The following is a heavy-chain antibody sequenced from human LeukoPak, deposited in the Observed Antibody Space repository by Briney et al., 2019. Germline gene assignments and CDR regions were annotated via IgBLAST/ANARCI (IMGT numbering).Heavy chain of an antibody. J-gene: IGHJ4*02. V-gene: IGHV4-4*02. CDR2: IYHSGST. CDR3: ASTALGIFDY. D-gene: IGHD2-15*01. CDR1: GGSISRSNW. Sequence: SGTLSLTCAVSGGSISRSNWWSWVRQPPGKGLEWIGEIYHSGSTYYNPSLKSRVTVSVDTSKNQFSLKLSSVTAADTAVYYCASTALGIFDYWGQGTLVTVSS.